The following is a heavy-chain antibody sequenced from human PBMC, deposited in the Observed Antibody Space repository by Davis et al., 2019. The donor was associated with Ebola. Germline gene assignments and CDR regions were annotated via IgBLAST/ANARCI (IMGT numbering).Heavy chain of an antibody. J-gene: IGHJ4*02. V-gene: IGHV3-33*01. D-gene: IGHD1-26*01. CDR2: IWYDGSNK. CDR3: ARVGSGSYPFDY. Sequence: GGSLRLSCAASGFTFSSYGMHWVRQAPGKGLEWVAVIWYDGSNKYYADSVKGRFTISRDNSKNTLYLQMNSLRAEDTAVYYCARVGSGSYPFDYWGQGTLVTVSS. CDR1: GFTFSSYG.